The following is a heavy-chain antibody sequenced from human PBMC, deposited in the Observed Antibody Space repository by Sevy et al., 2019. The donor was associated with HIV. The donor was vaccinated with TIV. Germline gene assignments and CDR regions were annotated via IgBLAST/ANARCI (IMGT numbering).Heavy chain of an antibody. J-gene: IGHJ6*02. CDR1: GFSVSSNY. Sequence: GGSLRLSCVVSGFSVSSNYMSWVRQAPGKGLEWVSNIYSEGRTYYADSVRGRLTISRYTSKKTVYLEMKSLRAEDTAVYYCTSEDIVLGKDNYYGLDVWGHGTTVTVSS. D-gene: IGHD2-15*01. CDR3: TSEDIVLGKDNYYGLDV. V-gene: IGHV3-53*01. CDR2: IYSEGRT.